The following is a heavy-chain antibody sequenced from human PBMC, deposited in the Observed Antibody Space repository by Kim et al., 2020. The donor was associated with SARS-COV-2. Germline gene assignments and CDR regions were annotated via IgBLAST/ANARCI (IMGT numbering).Heavy chain of an antibody. J-gene: IGHJ4*02. Sequence: SVKVSCKASGGTFNNYAINWVRQAPGQGLEWMGGVIPILGTTNYAQKFQGRVTITADESTGTTYMELSSLRSADTAVYFCAGDPWATAAYFFDSWGQGTPVTVSS. D-gene: IGHD6-13*01. CDR1: GGTFNNYA. CDR3: AGDPWATAAYFFDS. CDR2: VIPILGTT. V-gene: IGHV1-69*13.